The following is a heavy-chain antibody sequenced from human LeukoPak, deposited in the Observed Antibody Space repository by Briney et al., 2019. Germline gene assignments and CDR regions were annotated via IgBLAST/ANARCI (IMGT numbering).Heavy chain of an antibody. CDR2: IKQDGSEK. CDR3: ARTPLHYDSSGFHDY. CDR1: GFTFSSYW. J-gene: IGHJ4*02. Sequence: PGGSLRLSCAASGFTFSSYWMSWVHQAPGKGLEWVANIKQDGSEKYYVDSVKGRFTISRDNAKNSLYLQMNSLRAEDTAVYYCARTPLHYDSSGFHDYWGQGTLVTVSS. D-gene: IGHD3-22*01. V-gene: IGHV3-7*03.